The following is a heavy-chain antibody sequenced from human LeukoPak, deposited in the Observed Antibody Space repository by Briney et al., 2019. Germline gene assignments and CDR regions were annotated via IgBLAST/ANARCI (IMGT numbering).Heavy chain of an antibody. Sequence: SETLSLTCAVSIDSTRGNYWSWVRQSPGKGLEWIGEVHRSGRTNYIPSLKSRVTISIDNSKDQISLDLASVTAADTAVYYCATEILGAPTPGAYWGQGTLVTVSS. CDR3: ATEILGAPTPGAY. D-gene: IGHD2-8*02. J-gene: IGHJ4*02. V-gene: IGHV4-4*02. CDR2: VHRSGRT. CDR1: IDSTRGNYW.